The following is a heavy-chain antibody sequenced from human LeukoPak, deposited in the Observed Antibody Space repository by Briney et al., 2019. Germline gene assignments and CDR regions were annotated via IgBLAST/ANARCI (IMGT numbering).Heavy chain of an antibody. J-gene: IGHJ5*02. CDR2: IYTSGST. CDR1: GGYISSYY. V-gene: IGHV4-4*07. Sequence: PSETLSLTCTVSGGYISSYYWSWIRQPAGKGLEWIGRIYTSGSTNYNPSLKSRVTMSVDTSKNQFSLKLSSVTAADTAVYYCAREAYDILTPQQNWFNPWGQGTLVTVSS. CDR3: AREAYDILTPQQNWFNP. D-gene: IGHD3-9*01.